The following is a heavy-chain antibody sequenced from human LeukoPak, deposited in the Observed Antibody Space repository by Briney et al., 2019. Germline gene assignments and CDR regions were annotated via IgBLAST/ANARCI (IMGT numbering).Heavy chain of an antibody. D-gene: IGHD3-10*02. Sequence: GGSLRLSCAASGFTVSSYEMNWVRQAPGKGLEWVSYISSSGSTIYYADSVKGRFTISRDNAKNSLYLQMNSLRAEDTAVYYCAELGITMIGGVWGKGTTVTVSS. CDR3: AELGITMIGGV. CDR2: ISSSGSTI. CDR1: GFTVSSYE. J-gene: IGHJ6*04. V-gene: IGHV3-48*03.